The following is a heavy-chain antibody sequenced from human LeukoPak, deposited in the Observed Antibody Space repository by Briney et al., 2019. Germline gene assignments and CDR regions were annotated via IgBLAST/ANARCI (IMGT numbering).Heavy chain of an antibody. CDR1: GYTFTSYD. CDR3: ARGPRYGDYLGD. D-gene: IGHD4-17*01. J-gene: IGHJ4*02. Sequence: ASVKVSCKASGYTFTSYDINWVRQATGQGLEWMGWMNPNSGNTGYAQKFQGRVTITRNTSISTAYMELRSLRSDDTAVYYCARGPRYGDYLGDWGQGTLVTVSS. V-gene: IGHV1-8*03. CDR2: MNPNSGNT.